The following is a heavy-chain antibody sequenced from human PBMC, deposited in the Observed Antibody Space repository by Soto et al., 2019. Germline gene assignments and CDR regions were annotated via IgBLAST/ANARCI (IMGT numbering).Heavy chain of an antibody. CDR3: ATRAGAPAD. D-gene: IGHD6-25*01. V-gene: IGHV3-7*01. CDR2: INEDGNKQ. J-gene: IGHJ4*02. CDR1: GFSFNTYW. Sequence: EVQLVESGGGLVQPGGSLRLSCAASGFSFNTYWMSWFRKAPGKGLEWVANINEDGNKQNYVDSVRGRFTISRDNARTSVHLQMNSLRVEDTAVNYCATRAGAPADWGQGTLVTVSS.